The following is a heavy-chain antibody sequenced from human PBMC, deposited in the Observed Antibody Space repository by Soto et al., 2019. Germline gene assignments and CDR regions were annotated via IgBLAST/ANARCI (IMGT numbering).Heavy chain of an antibody. J-gene: IGHJ5*02. Sequence: GGSLRLSCAASGFTFSSYAMSWVRQAPWKGLEWVSAISGSGGSTYYADSVKGRFTISRDNSKNTLYLQMNSLRAEDTAVYYCAKGTHDSSGYFSNWFDPWGQGTLVTVSS. V-gene: IGHV3-23*01. D-gene: IGHD3-22*01. CDR3: AKGTHDSSGYFSNWFDP. CDR2: ISGSGGST. CDR1: GFTFSSYA.